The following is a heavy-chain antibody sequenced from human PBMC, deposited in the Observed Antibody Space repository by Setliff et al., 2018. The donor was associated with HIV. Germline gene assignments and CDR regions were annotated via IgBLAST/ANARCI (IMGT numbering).Heavy chain of an antibody. V-gene: IGHV1-2*02. Sequence: GASVKVSCKASGYTFTDYYMHWMRQAPGRGLEWMGWIYPKSGDTNYEQKFKDRFIMTRDTSISTAYMELSSLTSEDTAVYYCASGKGVRGVIIRGGLDVWGKGTTVTVSS. CDR2: IYPKSGDT. CDR1: GYTFTDYY. CDR3: ASGKGVRGVIIRGGLDV. D-gene: IGHD3-10*01. J-gene: IGHJ6*04.